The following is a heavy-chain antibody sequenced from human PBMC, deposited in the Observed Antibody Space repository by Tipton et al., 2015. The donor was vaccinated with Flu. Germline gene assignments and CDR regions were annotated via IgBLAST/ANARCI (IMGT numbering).Heavy chain of an antibody. J-gene: IGHJ3*02. Sequence: QSGAEVKKPGESLKISCKGSGYSFTSYWIGWVRQMPGKGLEWMGIIYPGDSDTRYSPSFQGQVTISADKSISTAYLQWSSLKASDTAMYYCARRGITMVRGVIEDDAFDIWGQGTMVTVSS. D-gene: IGHD3-10*01. V-gene: IGHV5-51*01. CDR1: GYSFTSYW. CDR3: ARRGITMVRGVIEDDAFDI. CDR2: IYPGDSDT.